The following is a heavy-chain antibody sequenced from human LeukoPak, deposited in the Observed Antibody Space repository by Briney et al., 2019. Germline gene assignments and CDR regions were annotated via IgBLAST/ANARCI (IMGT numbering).Heavy chain of an antibody. CDR3: ARDSLGEDYYGMDV. CDR2: ISSSSSTI. J-gene: IGHJ6*02. D-gene: IGHD1-26*01. Sequence: GGSLRLSCAASGFTFSSYSMNWVRQAPGKGLEWVSYISSSSSTIYYADSVKGRFTISRDNAKNSLYLQMNSLRAEDTAVYYCARDSLGEDYYGMDVWGQGTTVTVSS. V-gene: IGHV3-48*04. CDR1: GFTFSSYS.